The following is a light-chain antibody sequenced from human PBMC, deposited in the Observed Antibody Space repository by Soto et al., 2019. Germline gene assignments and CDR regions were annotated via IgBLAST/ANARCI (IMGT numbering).Light chain of an antibody. J-gene: IGLJ1*01. Sequence: QSVLAHPPSLSEAPRQRVTISCSGSSSNIGNNAVNWYQQLPGKAPKLLIYYDDLLPSGVSDRFSGSKSGTSASLAISGLQSEDEADYYCAAWDDSLNGYVFGTGTKVTVL. CDR1: SSNIGNNA. V-gene: IGLV1-36*01. CDR3: AAWDDSLNGYV. CDR2: YDD.